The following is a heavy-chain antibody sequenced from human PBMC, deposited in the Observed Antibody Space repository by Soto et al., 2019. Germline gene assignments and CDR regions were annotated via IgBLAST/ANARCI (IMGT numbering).Heavy chain of an antibody. CDR1: GYTFTGYY. J-gene: IGHJ4*02. Sequence: ASVKVSCKASGYTFTGYYMHWVRQAPGQGLGWMGWINPNSGGTNYAQKFQGRVTMTRDTSISTAYMELSRLRSDDTAVYYCARASPPLNYYDSSGYYYLFDYWGQGTLVTVSS. CDR2: INPNSGGT. D-gene: IGHD3-22*01. V-gene: IGHV1-2*02. CDR3: ARASPPLNYYDSSGYYYLFDY.